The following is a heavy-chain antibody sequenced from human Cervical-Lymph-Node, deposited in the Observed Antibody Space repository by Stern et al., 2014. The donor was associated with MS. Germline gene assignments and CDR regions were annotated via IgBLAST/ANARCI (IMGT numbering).Heavy chain of an antibody. D-gene: IGHD4-23*01. CDR2: IFSGGAT. J-gene: IGHJ4*02. V-gene: IGHV3-53*01. Sequence: EVQLVESGGGLIQPGGSLRLSCAPSGFTVSSTYMSWVRQAPGRGLEWGSIIFSGGATAYAVSVKGRFTISRDNSRNTLYLQMNSLRAEDTAFYYCARVPPGYGSNSFFDYWGQGNLVTVSS. CDR1: GFTVSSTY. CDR3: ARVPPGYGSNSFFDY.